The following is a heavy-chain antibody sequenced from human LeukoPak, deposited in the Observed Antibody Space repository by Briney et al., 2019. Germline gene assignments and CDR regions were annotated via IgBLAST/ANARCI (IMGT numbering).Heavy chain of an antibody. D-gene: IGHD3-16*01. V-gene: IGHV4-59*01. CDR3: ARDSGAYRSFDY. CDR2: IYYSGST. CDR1: GGSISSYY. Sequence: PSETLSLTCTVSGGSISSYYWSWIRQPPGKGVEWIGYIYYSGSTNYNPSLKSRVTISVDTSKNQFSLKLSSVTAADTAVYYCARDSGAYRSFDYWGQGTLVTVSS. J-gene: IGHJ4*02.